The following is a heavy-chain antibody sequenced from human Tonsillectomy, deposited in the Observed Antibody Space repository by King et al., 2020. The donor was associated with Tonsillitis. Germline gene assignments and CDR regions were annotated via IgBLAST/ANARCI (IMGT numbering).Heavy chain of an antibody. CDR2: ISGSGDST. V-gene: IGHV3-23*04. CDR3: AKLLQSITILGGGPPYYHGMDV. Sequence: VQLVESGGGLVQPGGSLRLSCAASAFTFSSYAMNWVRQAPGKGLEWVSGISGSGDSTYYADSVKGRFTISRDNSKNTLYLQMNSLRAEDTAVYYWAKLLQSITILGGGPPYYHGMDVWGQGTTVTVSS. CDR1: AFTFSSYA. J-gene: IGHJ6*02. D-gene: IGHD3-3*01.